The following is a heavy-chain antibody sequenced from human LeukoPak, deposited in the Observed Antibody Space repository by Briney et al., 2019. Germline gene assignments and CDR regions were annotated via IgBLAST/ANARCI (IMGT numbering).Heavy chain of an antibody. V-gene: IGHV3-48*01. CDR3: ARSRATYAFDI. CDR1: GFTFSGYS. CDR2: ISSSGGTI. D-gene: IGHD5-12*01. Sequence: GGSLRLSCTASGFTFSGYSMNWVRQAPGNRQEWVSYISSSGGTIYYADSVKGQFTISRDNAMNSLYLQMNSLRAEDTAVYYCARSRATYAFDIWGQGTMVTVSS. J-gene: IGHJ3*02.